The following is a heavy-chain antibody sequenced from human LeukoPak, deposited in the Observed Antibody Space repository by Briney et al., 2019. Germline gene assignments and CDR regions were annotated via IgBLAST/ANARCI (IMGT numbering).Heavy chain of an antibody. J-gene: IGHJ5*02. V-gene: IGHV3-13*01. CDR2: IGTAGDT. CDR1: GFTFSSYD. CDR3: ARGSRYYYDSSGYYYGPWFDP. D-gene: IGHD3-22*01. Sequence: PGGSLRLSCAASGFTFSSYDMHWVRQATGKGLEWVSAIGTAGDTYYPGSVKGRFTISRENAKNSLYLQMNSLRAGDTAVYYCARGSRYYYDSSGYYYGPWFDPWGQGTLVTVSP.